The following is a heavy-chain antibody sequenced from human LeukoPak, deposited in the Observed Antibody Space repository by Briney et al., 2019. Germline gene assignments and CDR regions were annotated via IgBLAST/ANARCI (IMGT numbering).Heavy chain of an antibody. CDR3: ARPQLYSSGWSFDY. CDR2: MNPNSGNT. V-gene: IGHV1-8*01. J-gene: IGHJ4*02. Sequence: GASVKVSCKASGYTFTSYDINWVRQATGQGLEWMGWMNPNSGNTGYAQKFQGRVTMTRNTSASTAYMELSSLRSEDTAVYYCARPQLYSSGWSFDYWGQGTLVTVSS. CDR1: GYTFTSYD. D-gene: IGHD6-19*01.